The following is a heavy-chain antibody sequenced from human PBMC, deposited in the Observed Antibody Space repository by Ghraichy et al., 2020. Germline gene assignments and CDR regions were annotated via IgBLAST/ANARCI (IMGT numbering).Heavy chain of an antibody. J-gene: IGHJ4*02. CDR2: IYYSGTT. CDR1: GGSISSYY. V-gene: IGHV4-59*01. D-gene: IGHD4-23*01. Sequence: SETLSLTCTVSGGSISSYYWSWIRQPPGKGLEWIGYIYYSGTTNYNPSLKSRVTISVDTSKIQFSLKLTSVTAADTAVYYCARGGSYGGNFNYWGQGTLVTVSS. CDR3: ARGGSYGGNFNY.